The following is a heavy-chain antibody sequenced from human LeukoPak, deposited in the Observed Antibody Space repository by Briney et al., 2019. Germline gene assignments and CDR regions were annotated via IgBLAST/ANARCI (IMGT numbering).Heavy chain of an antibody. V-gene: IGHV3-9*01. CDR1: GFTFDDYA. CDR2: ISWNSGSI. J-gene: IGHJ4*02. CDR3: AKDREHDFWSGSNFDY. Sequence: GRSLRLSCAASGFTFDDYAMHWVRQAPGKGLEWVSGISWNSGSIGYADSVKGRFTISRDNAKNSLYLQMNSLRAEDTALYYSAKDREHDFWSGSNFDYWGQGTLVTVSS. D-gene: IGHD3-3*01.